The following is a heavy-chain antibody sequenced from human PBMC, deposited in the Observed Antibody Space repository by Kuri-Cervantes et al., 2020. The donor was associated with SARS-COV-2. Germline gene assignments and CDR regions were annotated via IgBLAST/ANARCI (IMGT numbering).Heavy chain of an antibody. CDR3: ARTYDFWSGYSSALIDY. Sequence: GGSLTLSCAASGFTFSSYEMNWVRQAPGKGLEWVSYISSSGSTIYYADSVKGRFTISRDNAKNSLYLQMNGLRAEDTAVYYCARTYDFWSGYSSALIDYWGQGTLVTVSS. V-gene: IGHV3-48*03. CDR2: ISSSGSTI. D-gene: IGHD3-3*01. CDR1: GFTFSSYE. J-gene: IGHJ4*02.